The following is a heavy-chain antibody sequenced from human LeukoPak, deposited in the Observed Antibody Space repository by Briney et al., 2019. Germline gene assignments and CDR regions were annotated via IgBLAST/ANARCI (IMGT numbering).Heavy chain of an antibody. V-gene: IGHV4-4*09. CDR2: IHSSGYT. D-gene: IGHD1-26*01. CDR3: AKRQGPNSGSYDYFDP. J-gene: IGHJ5*02. Sequence: SETLSLTWTVSGGSISGYYWSWLRQSPGQGLEWIAYIHSSGYTNYNPSLKSRVTISVDTSENQFSLRVSSVTAADTAVYYCAKRQGPNSGSYDYFDPWGQGTLVTVSS. CDR1: GGSISGYY.